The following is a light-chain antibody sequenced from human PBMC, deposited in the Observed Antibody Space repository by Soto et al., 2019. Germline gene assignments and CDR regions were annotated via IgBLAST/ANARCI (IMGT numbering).Light chain of an antibody. CDR2: DAS. CDR3: QQYNDYTWT. J-gene: IGKJ1*01. V-gene: IGKV1-5*01. Sequence: DIQMTQSPSTLSASVGDRVTITCRASQSFSSWLAWYQQKPGKAPKLLIYDASNLQSGVPSRFSGSGSGTEFTLTISSLQPDDFATYYCQQYNDYTWTFGQGTKVDIK. CDR1: QSFSSW.